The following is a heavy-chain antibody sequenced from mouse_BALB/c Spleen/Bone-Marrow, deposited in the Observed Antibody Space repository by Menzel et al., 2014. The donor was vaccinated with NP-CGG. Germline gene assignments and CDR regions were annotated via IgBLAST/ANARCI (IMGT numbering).Heavy chain of an antibody. CDR1: GFNIKDTY. Sequence: VQLQQSGAELVKPGASVKLSCTASGFNIKDTYMNWVKQRPEQGLEWIGRIDPANGNTKYDPKFQGKATITADTSSNSAYLQLSSLTSEDTSVYYCALYYYGSYGFAYWGQGTLVTVSA. J-gene: IGHJ3*01. D-gene: IGHD1-1*01. CDR2: IDPANGNT. CDR3: ALYYYGSYGFAY. V-gene: IGHV14-3*02.